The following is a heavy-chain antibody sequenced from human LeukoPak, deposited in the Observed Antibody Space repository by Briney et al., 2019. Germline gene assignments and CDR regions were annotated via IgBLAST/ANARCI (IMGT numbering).Heavy chain of an antibody. J-gene: IGHJ6*04. CDR1: GRSFNGYY. CDR3: ARELYYYGSGSPRSGMDV. CDR2: INHSGST. V-gene: IGHV4-34*01. D-gene: IGHD3-10*01. Sequence: SETLSLTCAVYGRSFNGYYWSWIRQPPGKGLEWIGEINHSGSTNYNPSLKSRVTTSVDTSKNQFSLKLSSVTAADTAVYYCARELYYYGSGSPRSGMDVWGKGTTVTVSS.